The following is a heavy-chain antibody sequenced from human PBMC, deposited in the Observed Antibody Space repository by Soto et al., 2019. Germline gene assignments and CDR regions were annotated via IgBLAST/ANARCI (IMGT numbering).Heavy chain of an antibody. CDR2: TYYRSKWYN. Sequence: SQTLSLTCAISGDSVSSNSAAWNWIRQSPSRGLEWLGRTYYRSKWYNDYAVSVKSRITINPETSKNQFSLQLNSVTPEDTAVYYCARVMVIAVAGKAGTDYYYGMDVWGQGTTVTVSS. CDR1: GDSVSSNSAA. CDR3: ARVMVIAVAGKAGTDYYYGMDV. V-gene: IGHV6-1*01. D-gene: IGHD6-19*01. J-gene: IGHJ6*02.